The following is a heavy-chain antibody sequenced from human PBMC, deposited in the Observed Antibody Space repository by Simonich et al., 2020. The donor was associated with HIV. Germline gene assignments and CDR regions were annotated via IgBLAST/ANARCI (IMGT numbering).Heavy chain of an antibody. D-gene: IGHD2-2*01. CDR2: IKHSETT. Sequence: QVQLQQWGAGLLKPSETLSLTCAVYGGSFSGYYWSWIRQPPGTGLEWIGKIKHSETTNYNPSLTRRVTISVDTSKNQFSLKLSSVTAADTAVYYCARGFYQRLYYFDYWGQGTLVTVSS. CDR3: ARGFYQRLYYFDY. V-gene: IGHV4-34*01. J-gene: IGHJ4*02. CDR1: GGSFSGYY.